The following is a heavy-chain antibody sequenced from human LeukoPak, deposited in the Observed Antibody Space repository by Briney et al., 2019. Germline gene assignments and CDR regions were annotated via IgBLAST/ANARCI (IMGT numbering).Heavy chain of an antibody. Sequence: SGSLSLSSTHSVGSISSYYSSWIRQPAGEGLEWIGRIYTSVSINYNPSLKSRVTMSVDTSKNQLSLKLSSVTAADTAVYYCARDLGLPYSSGWSRDYAFDIWGQGTMVSVPP. CDR1: VGSISSYY. CDR3: ARDLGLPYSSGWSRDYAFDI. J-gene: IGHJ3*02. D-gene: IGHD6-19*01. V-gene: IGHV4-4*07. CDR2: IYTSVSI.